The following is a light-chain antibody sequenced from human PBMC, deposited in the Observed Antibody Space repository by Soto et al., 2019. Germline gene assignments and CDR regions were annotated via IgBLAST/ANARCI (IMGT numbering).Light chain of an antibody. CDR3: QQYKIYPT. CDR2: EAS. J-gene: IGKJ1*01. CDR1: QSIDKW. Sequence: DIQMTQFPSTLSAFVGDRVTITCRASQSIDKWLAWYQQKPGKAPNLLIYEASNLVGGVPSRFSGSRSGTDFTLTISSLQPDDFATYCCQQYKIYPTFGQGTKVETK. V-gene: IGKV1-5*03.